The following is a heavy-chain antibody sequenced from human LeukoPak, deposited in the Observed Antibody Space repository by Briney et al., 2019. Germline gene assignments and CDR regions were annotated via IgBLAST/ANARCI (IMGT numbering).Heavy chain of an antibody. CDR1: GYTFTGYY. CDR3: ARAPGYCSGGSCYTYYFDY. D-gene: IGHD2-15*01. Sequence: GASVKVSCKASGYTFTGYYMHWVRQAPGQGLEWMGRVNTNSGGTNYAQKFQGRVTMTRDTSISTAYMELSRLRSDDTDVYYCARAPGYCSGGSCYTYYFDYWGQGTLVTVSS. V-gene: IGHV1-2*05. J-gene: IGHJ4*02. CDR2: VNTNSGGT.